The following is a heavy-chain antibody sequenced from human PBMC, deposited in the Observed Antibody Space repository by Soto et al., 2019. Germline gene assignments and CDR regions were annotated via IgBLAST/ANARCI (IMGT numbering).Heavy chain of an antibody. CDR2: ILTGGST. J-gene: IGHJ3*02. CDR3: ARDRQSSGWLDAFDI. Sequence: EVQLVESGGGLVQPGGSLRLSCAGSGFTVSSNYMSWVRQAPGKGLEWVSVILTGGSTDYADSVKGRFTISRHSSMNTVYLQMDSLRAEDTAVYYCARDRQSSGWLDAFDIWGQGTMFTVSS. D-gene: IGHD6-19*01. V-gene: IGHV3-53*04. CDR1: GFTVSSNY.